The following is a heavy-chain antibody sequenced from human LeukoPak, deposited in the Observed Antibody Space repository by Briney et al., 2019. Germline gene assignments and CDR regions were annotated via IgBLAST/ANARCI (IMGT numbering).Heavy chain of an antibody. J-gene: IGHJ4*02. CDR1: GFTVSSYG. Sequence: GGSLRLSCAASGFTVSSYGMHWVRQAPGKGLEWVAFIRYDGSNKYYADSVKGRFTISRDNSKNTLYLQMNSLRAEDTAVYYCARDPAMVIFPDYFDYWGQGTLVTVSS. D-gene: IGHD5-18*01. V-gene: IGHV3-30*02. CDR2: IRYDGSNK. CDR3: ARDPAMVIFPDYFDY.